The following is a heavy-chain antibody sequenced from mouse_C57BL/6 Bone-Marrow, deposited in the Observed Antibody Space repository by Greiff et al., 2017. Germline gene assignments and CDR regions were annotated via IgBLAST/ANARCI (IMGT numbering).Heavy chain of an antibody. D-gene: IGHD1-1*01. CDR3: ARWRTAVGDV. J-gene: IGHJ1*03. V-gene: IGHV1-64*01. Sequence: VQLQQSGAELVKPGASVKLSCKASGYTFTSSWMHWVKQRPGQGLEWIGMIHPNSGCTNYNAKFQSKATLTIDKASSTAYMQHSSLTSEDAAVYYCARWRTAVGDVWGKGTTVTVSS. CDR1: GYTFTSSW. CDR2: IHPNSGCT.